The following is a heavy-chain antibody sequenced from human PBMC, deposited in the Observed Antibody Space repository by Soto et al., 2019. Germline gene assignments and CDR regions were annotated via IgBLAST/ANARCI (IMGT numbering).Heavy chain of an antibody. CDR2: INAGNGNT. CDR1: GYTFTSYA. J-gene: IGHJ5*02. CDR3: ARNYDFWSGSGFDP. V-gene: IGHV1-3*01. D-gene: IGHD3-3*01. Sequence: QVQLVQSGAEVKKPGASEKVSCKASGYTFTSYAMHWVRQAPGQRLEWMGWINAGNGNTKYSQKFQGRVTITRDTSASTAYMELSSLRSEDTAVYYCARNYDFWSGSGFDPWGQGTLVTVSS.